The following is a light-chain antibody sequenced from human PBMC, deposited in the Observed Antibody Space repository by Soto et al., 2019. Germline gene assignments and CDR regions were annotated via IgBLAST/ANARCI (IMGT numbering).Light chain of an antibody. Sequence: EIVLTQSPGTLSFSPGERASLSCRPSQSVSSSYLAWYQQKPGQAPRLLIYGASSRATGIPDRFSGSGSGTDFTLTISRLEPEDFAVYYCQQYGSSLRTFGQGTKVDIK. J-gene: IGKJ1*01. V-gene: IGKV3-20*01. CDR1: QSVSSSY. CDR3: QQYGSSLRT. CDR2: GAS.